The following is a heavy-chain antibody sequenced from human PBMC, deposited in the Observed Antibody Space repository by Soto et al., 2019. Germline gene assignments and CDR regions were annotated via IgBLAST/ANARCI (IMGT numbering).Heavy chain of an antibody. V-gene: IGHV4-59*08. D-gene: IGHD1-26*01. CDR1: GGSISSYY. Sequence: SETLSLTCTVSGGSISSYYWSWIRQPPGKGLEWIGYIYYSGSTNYNPSLKSRVTISVDTSKNQFSLRLTSVTAADTAVYYCARKRVGATWWFDPWGQGTLVTVSS. CDR3: ARKRVGATWWFDP. J-gene: IGHJ5*02. CDR2: IYYSGST.